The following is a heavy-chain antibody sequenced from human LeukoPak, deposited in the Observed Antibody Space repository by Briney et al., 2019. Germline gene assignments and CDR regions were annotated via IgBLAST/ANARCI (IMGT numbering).Heavy chain of an antibody. V-gene: IGHV3-21*01. J-gene: IGHJ4*02. CDR1: GFTFSSYS. CDR2: ISSSSSYI. Sequence: RGSLRLSCAASGFTFSSYSMNWVRQAPGKGLEWVSSISSSSSYIYYADSVKGRFTISRDNAKNSLYLQMNSLRAEDTAVYYCARDSPRIAAAGRFDYWGQGTLVTVSS. CDR3: ARDSPRIAAAGRFDY. D-gene: IGHD6-13*01.